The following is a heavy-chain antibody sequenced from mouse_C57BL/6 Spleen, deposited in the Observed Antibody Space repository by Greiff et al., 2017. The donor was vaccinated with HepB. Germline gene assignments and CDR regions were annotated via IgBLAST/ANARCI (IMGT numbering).Heavy chain of an antibody. CDR3: GREGGGDYYYGSSYH. D-gene: IGHD1-1*01. CDR1: GYTFTSYW. V-gene: IGHV1-55*01. Sequence: QVQLQQSGAELVKPGASVKMSCKASGYTFTSYWITWVKQRPGQGLEWIGDIYPGSGSTNYNEKFKSKATLTVDTSSSTAYMQLSSLTSEDSAVYYCGREGGGDYYYGSSYHWGQGTLVTVSA. J-gene: IGHJ3*01. CDR2: IYPGSGST.